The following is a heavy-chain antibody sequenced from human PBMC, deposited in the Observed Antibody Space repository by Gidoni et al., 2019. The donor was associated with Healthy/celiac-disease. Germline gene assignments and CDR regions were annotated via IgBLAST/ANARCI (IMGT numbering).Heavy chain of an antibody. CDR3: ARSASRQGEIDY. J-gene: IGHJ4*02. V-gene: IGHV4-34*01. Sequence: QVQLQQWGAGRQKPAETLSLTSAVYGGSFSGDDGSWIRQPPWKGLEGIGEINHSGSTNYHPSLKSRVAISVDTSQNQFSLKLSSVTAADTAVYYCARSASRQGEIDYWGQGTLVPVSS. CDR2: INHSGST. CDR1: GGSFSGDD. D-gene: IGHD3-16*01.